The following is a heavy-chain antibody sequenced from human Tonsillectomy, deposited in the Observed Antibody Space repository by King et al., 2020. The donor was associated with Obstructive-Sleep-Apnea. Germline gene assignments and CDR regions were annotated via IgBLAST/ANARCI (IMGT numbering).Heavy chain of an antibody. CDR1: GFTFEDYA. CDR3: AKTLLTNQTTDSVEA. V-gene: IGHV3-9*01. J-gene: IGHJ6*04. Sequence: VQLVESGGGLIQPGRSLRLSCAASGFTFEDYAMHWVRQVPGKGLEWVSGISWNSGRIGYADSVKGRVTISRDNAKKSLCLQMNSLRAEDTAVYYCAKTLLTNQTTDSVEAWGEGTPCTVSS. D-gene: IGHD4-11*01. CDR2: ISWNSGRI.